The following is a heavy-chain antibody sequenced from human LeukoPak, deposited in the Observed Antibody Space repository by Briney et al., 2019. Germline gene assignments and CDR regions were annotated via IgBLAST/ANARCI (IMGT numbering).Heavy chain of an antibody. CDR1: GYTLTELS. CDR2: FDPEDGET. Sequence: ASVKVSCKVSGYTLTELSMHWVRQAPGKGLEWMGGFDPEDGETIYAQKFQGRVTMTEGTSTDTAYMELSSLRSDETAVFYCARDRGMDALDFWGQGTMVTVSS. D-gene: IGHD3-16*01. CDR3: ARDRGMDALDF. J-gene: IGHJ3*01. V-gene: IGHV1-24*01.